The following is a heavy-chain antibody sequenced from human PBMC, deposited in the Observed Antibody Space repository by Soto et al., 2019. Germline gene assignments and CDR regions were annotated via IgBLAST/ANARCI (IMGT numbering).Heavy chain of an antibody. CDR3: AREVRRIAVAGTVEYYYGMDV. D-gene: IGHD6-19*01. CDR2: ISYDGSNK. V-gene: IGHV3-30-3*01. J-gene: IGHJ6*02. Sequence: GGSLRLSCAASGFTFSSYAMHWVRQAPGKGLEWVAVISYDGSNKYYADSVKGRFTISRDNSKNTLYLQMNSLRAEDTAVYYCAREVRRIAVAGTVEYYYGMDVWGQGTTVTVSS. CDR1: GFTFSSYA.